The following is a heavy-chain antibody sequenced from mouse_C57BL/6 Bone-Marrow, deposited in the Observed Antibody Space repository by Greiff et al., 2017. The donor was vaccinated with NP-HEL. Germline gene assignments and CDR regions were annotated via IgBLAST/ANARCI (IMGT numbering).Heavy chain of an antibody. CDR3: TDYGPPMDY. CDR1: GFNIKDDY. V-gene: IGHV14-4*01. Sequence: EVMLVESGAELVRPGASVKLSCTASGFNIKDDYMHWVKQRPEQGLEWIGWIDPENGDTENASKFQGKATITADTSSNTAYLQLSSLTSEDTAVYYCTDYGPPMDYWGQGTSVTVSS. J-gene: IGHJ4*01. D-gene: IGHD1-1*01. CDR2: IDPENGDT.